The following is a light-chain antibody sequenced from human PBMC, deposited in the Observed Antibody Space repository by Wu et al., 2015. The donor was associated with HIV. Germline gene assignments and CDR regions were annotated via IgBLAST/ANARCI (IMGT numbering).Light chain of an antibody. CDR2: DAS. CDR3: QHRSAWPLT. CDR1: QSIGNS. Sequence: EVVVTQSPATLSLSIGERATLSCRASQSIGNSLGWYQQKPGQAPRLLIYDASTRTTGIPARFSGSGSGTDFTLTISSLEPEDFAVYYCQHRSAWPLTFGQGTRLEIK. J-gene: IGKJ5*01. V-gene: IGKV3-11*01.